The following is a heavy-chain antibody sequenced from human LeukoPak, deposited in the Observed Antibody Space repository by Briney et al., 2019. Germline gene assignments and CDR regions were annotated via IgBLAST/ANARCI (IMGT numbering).Heavy chain of an antibody. J-gene: IGHJ4*02. CDR1: GYTFTGYY. V-gene: IGHV1-2*02. CDR2: INPNSGGT. Sequence: GASVKVSCKASGYTFTGYYMHWVRQAPGQGLEWMGWINPNSGGTNYAQKFQGRVTMTRDTSVSTAYMELSRLTSDDTAVYYCARQDADLDYWGQGTLVTVSS. CDR3: ARQDADLDY.